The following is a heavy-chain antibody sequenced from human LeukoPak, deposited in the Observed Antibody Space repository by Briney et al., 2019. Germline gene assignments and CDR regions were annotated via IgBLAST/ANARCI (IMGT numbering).Heavy chain of an antibody. J-gene: IGHJ4*02. CDR1: GFTFSSYW. Sequence: PGGSLRLSCTASGFTFSSYWMHWVRQAPGKGLVWVSRINSVVNSTSYADSVKGRLTISRDNAKNTLYLQMNSLRVEDTAVYYCARPWGSGWYFFDYWGQGTLVTVSS. CDR2: INSVVNST. D-gene: IGHD6-19*01. V-gene: IGHV3-74*01. CDR3: ARPWGSGWYFFDY.